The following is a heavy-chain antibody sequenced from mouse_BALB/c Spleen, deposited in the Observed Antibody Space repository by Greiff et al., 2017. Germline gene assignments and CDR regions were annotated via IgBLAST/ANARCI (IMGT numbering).Heavy chain of an antibody. CDR2: IYWDDDK. CDR3: ARRARRLRDAMDY. V-gene: IGHV8-12*01. Sequence: QVTLKESGPGILQPSQTLSLTCSFSGFSLSTSGMGVSWIRQPSGKGLEWLAHIYWDDDKRYNPSLKSRLTISKDTSRNQVFLKITSVDTADTATYYCARRARRLRDAMDYWGQGTSVTVSS. D-gene: IGHD2-2*01. CDR1: GFSLSTSGMG. J-gene: IGHJ4*01.